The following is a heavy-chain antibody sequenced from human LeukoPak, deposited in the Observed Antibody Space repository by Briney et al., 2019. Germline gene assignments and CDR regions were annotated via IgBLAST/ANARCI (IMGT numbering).Heavy chain of an antibody. V-gene: IGHV4-31*03. CDR1: GGSISSSGYY. J-gene: IGHJ3*02. Sequence: SETLSLTCTVSGGSISSSGYYWSWIRQHPGKGLEWIGYIYYSGSTYYNPSLKSRVTISVDTSKNQFSLKLSSVTAADTAVYYCARATHQPYSSSSLTQMRAFDIWGQGTMVTVSS. CDR3: ARATHQPYSSSSLTQMRAFDI. CDR2: IYYSGST. D-gene: IGHD6-6*01.